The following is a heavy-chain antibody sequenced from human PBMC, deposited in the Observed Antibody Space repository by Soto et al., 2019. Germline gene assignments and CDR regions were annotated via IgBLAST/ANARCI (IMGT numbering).Heavy chain of an antibody. D-gene: IGHD3-22*01. CDR2: IIPILGIA. J-gene: IGHJ4*02. Sequence: ASVKVSCKASGGTFSSYTISWVRQAPGQGLEWMGRIIPILGIANYAQKFQGRVTITADKSTSTAYMELSSLRSEDTAVYYCARGLYDSSGYYLDWGQGTLVTVSS. CDR3: ARGLYDSSGYYLD. CDR1: GGTFSSYT. V-gene: IGHV1-69*02.